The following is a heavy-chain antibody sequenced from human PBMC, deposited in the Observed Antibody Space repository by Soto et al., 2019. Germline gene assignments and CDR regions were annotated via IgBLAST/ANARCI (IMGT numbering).Heavy chain of an antibody. CDR1: GGSISSGVYY. CDR2: IYHSGST. CDR3: ARGAVPGWFDP. J-gene: IGHJ5*02. Sequence: QVQLQESGPGLVKPSQTLSLTCTVSGGSISSGVYYWSWIRQHPGKGLEWIGYIYHSGSTYYNPSLKSRVTISVDTSKKQFSLKLSSVTAADTAVYYCARGAVPGWFDPWGQGTLVTVSS. V-gene: IGHV4-31*03.